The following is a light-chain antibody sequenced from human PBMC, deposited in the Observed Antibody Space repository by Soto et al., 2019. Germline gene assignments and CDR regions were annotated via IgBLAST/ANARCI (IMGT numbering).Light chain of an antibody. CDR3: QHYVTSLTT. CDR1: QSVTSNY. Sequence: EIVLTQSPGTLSLSPGDRATLSSEASQSVTSNYLAWYQQKPGQAPRPLIFGASIRATGIPDRFIGSGFGTAFPLTLSRREPEDFAVYYGQHYVTSLTTFGQGTKVEVK. CDR2: GAS. J-gene: IGKJ1*01. V-gene: IGKV3-20*01.